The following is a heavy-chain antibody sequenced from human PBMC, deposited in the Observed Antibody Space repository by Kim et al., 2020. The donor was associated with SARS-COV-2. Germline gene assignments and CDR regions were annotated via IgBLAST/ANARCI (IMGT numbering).Heavy chain of an antibody. CDR2: ISSSGGTT. V-gene: IGHV3-23*01. Sequence: GGSLRLSCAASGFTFSNYAMSWVRQAPGKGLEWVSAISSSGGTTHYADSVKGRFTISRDNSKRTLYLQMNSLRAEDTAVYYCAKGGTIFGVVVSSFFPFGYWGQGTLVTVSS. D-gene: IGHD3-3*01. J-gene: IGHJ4*02. CDR1: GFTFSNYA. CDR3: AKGGTIFGVVVSSFFPFGY.